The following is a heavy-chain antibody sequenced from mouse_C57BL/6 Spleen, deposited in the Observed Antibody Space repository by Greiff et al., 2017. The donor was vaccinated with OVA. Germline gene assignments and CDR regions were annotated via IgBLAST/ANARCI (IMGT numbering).Heavy chain of an antibody. CDR2: ISSGGSYT. V-gene: IGHV5-6*02. Sequence: EVNVVESGGDLVKPGGSLKLSCAASGFTFSSYGMSWVRQTPDQRLEWVATISSGGSYTYYPDSVKGRFTISRDNAKNTLYLQMTSLKSEDTAMYYCARRGLDAMDYWGQGTSVTVSS. CDR3: ARRGLDAMDY. J-gene: IGHJ4*01. CDR1: GFTFSSYG. D-gene: IGHD2-4*01.